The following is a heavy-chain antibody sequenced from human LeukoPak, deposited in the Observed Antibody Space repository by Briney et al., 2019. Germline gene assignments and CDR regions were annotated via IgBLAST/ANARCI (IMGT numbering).Heavy chain of an antibody. J-gene: IGHJ6*02. Sequence: SETLSLTCAVYGGSFSGYYWSWTRQPPGKGLEWIGEINHSGSTNYNPSLKSRVTISVDTSKNQFSLKLSSVTAADTAVYYCARGWGYCSSTSCYKIGYYYYGMDVWGQGTTVTVSS. CDR1: GGSFSGYY. D-gene: IGHD2-2*02. CDR2: INHSGST. V-gene: IGHV4-34*01. CDR3: ARGWGYCSSTSCYKIGYYYYGMDV.